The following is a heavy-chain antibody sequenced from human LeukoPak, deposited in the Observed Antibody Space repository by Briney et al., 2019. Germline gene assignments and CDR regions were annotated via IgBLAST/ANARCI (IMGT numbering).Heavy chain of an antibody. J-gene: IGHJ5*02. V-gene: IGHV1-69*06. CDR3: ARRLNDYYDSSGDNWFDP. Sequence: GASVKVSCKASGYTFTGYYMHWVRQAPGQGLEWMGGIIPIFGTANYAQKFQGRVTITADKSTSTAYMELSSLRSEDTAVYYCARRLNDYYDSSGDNWFDPWGQGTLVTVSS. CDR1: GYTFTGYY. D-gene: IGHD3-22*01. CDR2: IIPIFGTA.